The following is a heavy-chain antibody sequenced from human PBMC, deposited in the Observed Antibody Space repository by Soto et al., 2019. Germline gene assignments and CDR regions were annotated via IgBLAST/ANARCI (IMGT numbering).Heavy chain of an antibody. CDR3: ARDEGAGRYCSSTSCSQDPY. Sequence: SETLSLTCAVSGGSISSSNWWSWVRQPPGQGLEWIGEIYHSGSTNYNPSLKSRVTISVDKSKNQFSLKLSSVTAADTAVYYCARDEGAGRYCSSTSCSQDPYWGQGTLVTVSS. D-gene: IGHD2-2*01. CDR2: IYHSGST. CDR1: GGSISSSNW. V-gene: IGHV4-4*02. J-gene: IGHJ4*02.